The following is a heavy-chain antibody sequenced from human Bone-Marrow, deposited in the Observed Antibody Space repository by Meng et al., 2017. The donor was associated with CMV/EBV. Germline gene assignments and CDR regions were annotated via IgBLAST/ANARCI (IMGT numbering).Heavy chain of an antibody. CDR3: ANSGLAGGAR. V-gene: IGHV3-7*01. J-gene: IGHJ4*02. CDR2: LRQDGSQM. Sequence: GGSLRLSCTASGFTFSTYWMSWVRQAPGKGLEWVANLRQDGSQMFYVDSVKGRFTISRDNAKNSLFLQMDSLRAEDTAVYYCANSGLAGGARWGQGTLVTGSS. CDR1: GFTFSTYW. D-gene: IGHD2-21*01.